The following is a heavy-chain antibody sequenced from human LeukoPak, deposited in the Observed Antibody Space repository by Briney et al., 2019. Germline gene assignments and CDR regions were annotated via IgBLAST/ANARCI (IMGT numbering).Heavy chain of an antibody. CDR3: AKGSDNFDY. D-gene: IGHD1-26*01. Sequence: QPGGSLRLSWAASGFTFSSYAMSWVRQAPGKGVEWVSAISGSGGSTYYADSVKGRFTISRDNSKNTLYLQMNRLRAEDTAVYYCAKGSDNFDYWGQGTLVTVSS. V-gene: IGHV3-23*01. CDR2: ISGSGGST. J-gene: IGHJ4*02. CDR1: GFTFSSYA.